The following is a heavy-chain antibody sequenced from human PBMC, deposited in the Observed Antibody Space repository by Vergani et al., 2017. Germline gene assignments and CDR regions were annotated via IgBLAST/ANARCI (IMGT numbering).Heavy chain of an antibody. J-gene: IGHJ4*02. CDR1: GGSISRGGYS. D-gene: IGHD5-18*01. V-gene: IGHV4-30-2*01. CDR2: LYHSGRN. CDR3: ARVKYSYGFDY. Sequence: QLQLQESCSGLVKPSQTLSLTCAVSGGSISRGGYSWSWIRQPPGKGLEWIGYLYHSGRNYYNHALKSRVTMSVDRSKNQFSLKLSSVTAADTAVYYCARVKYSYGFDYWGQGTLVTVSS.